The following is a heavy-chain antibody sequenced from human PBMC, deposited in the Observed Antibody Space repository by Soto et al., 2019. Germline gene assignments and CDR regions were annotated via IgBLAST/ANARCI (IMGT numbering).Heavy chain of an antibody. V-gene: IGHV3-23*01. CDR1: GFTFSNYA. J-gene: IGHJ4*02. CDR3: AKDLHQSNRNYLLDY. CDR2: ISGSGGYT. D-gene: IGHD1-7*01. Sequence: EVQLLESGGGLVQPGGSLRLSCAASGFTFSNYAMSWVRQAPGKGLEWVPAISGSGGYTYYADSVKGRFTISRDNSKNTLYLQMNNLRAGDTAVYYCAKDLHQSNRNYLLDYWGQVTLVTVSS.